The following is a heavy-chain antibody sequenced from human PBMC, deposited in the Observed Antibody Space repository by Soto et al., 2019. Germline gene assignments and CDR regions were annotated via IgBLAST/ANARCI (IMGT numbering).Heavy chain of an antibody. D-gene: IGHD5-18*01. J-gene: IGHJ4*02. CDR2: INGDGTKI. CDR3: ARDGIVYSYGYGA. V-gene: IGHV3-74*01. CDR1: GFTFSSYW. Sequence: EVQLLQSGGGFVQPGGSLRLSCAASGFTFSSYWMHWVRQVPGKGLMWVSHINGDGTKISYADSVKGRFTISRDKANSTLYLEMTSLTVDDTAVYFCARDGIVYSYGYGAWGQGTRVTVSS.